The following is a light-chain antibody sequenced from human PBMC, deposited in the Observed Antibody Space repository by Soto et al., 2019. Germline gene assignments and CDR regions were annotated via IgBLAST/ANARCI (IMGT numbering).Light chain of an antibody. CDR2: GAS. Sequence: EIVLTQSPGTLSLSPRERATLSCRASQCVSNNYLAWYQQKPGQAPRLLIYGASNRATGIPDRFSGSGSGTDFTLTISRLKPEDFAVYYCQQYGSSGTFGQGTKVDIK. J-gene: IGKJ1*01. CDR3: QQYGSSGT. V-gene: IGKV3-20*01. CDR1: QCVSNNY.